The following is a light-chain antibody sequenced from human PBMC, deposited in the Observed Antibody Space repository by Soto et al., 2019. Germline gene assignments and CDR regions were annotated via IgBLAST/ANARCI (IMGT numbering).Light chain of an antibody. Sequence: EIVLTQSPGTLSLSPGERATLSCRASQSVSSSYLAWYQQKPGQAPRLLIYGASSRATGIPDRFSGSGSGTDFTLTISRLEPEDVAVYYCQQYGSSPRFGQGTKREIK. CDR3: QQYGSSPR. CDR1: QSVSSSY. CDR2: GAS. V-gene: IGKV3-20*01. J-gene: IGKJ2*01.